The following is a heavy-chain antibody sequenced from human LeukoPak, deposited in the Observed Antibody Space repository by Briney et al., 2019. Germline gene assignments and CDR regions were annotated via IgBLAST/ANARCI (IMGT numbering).Heavy chain of an antibody. CDR1: GFTFSSHA. J-gene: IGHJ4*02. V-gene: IGHV3-30*01. CDR3: AREGVGFDY. Sequence: GGSLRLSCAASGFTFSSHAMHWVRQAPGKGLEWVAVISYDGSNKYYADSVKGRFTISRDNSKNTLYLQMNSLRAEDTAVYYCAREGVGFDYWGQGTLVTVSS. CDR2: ISYDGSNK. D-gene: IGHD2-8*01.